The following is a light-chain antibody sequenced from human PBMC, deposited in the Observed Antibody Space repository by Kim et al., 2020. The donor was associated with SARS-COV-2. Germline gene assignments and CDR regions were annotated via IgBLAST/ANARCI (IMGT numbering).Light chain of an antibody. J-gene: IGKJ4*02. CDR2: EAS. Sequence: TPAERAALSGRASQSVSSYLAWYQQKPGRAPRLLIYEASNRPTCIPASFSGSGSGTDFTPTISSLEPEDFAVYYWQQRSNWPPVQFGGGTKVDIK. CDR1: QSVSSY. V-gene: IGKV3-11*01. CDR3: QQRSNWPPVQ.